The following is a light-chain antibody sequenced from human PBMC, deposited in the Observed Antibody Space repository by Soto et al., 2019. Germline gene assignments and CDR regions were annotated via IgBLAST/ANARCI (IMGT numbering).Light chain of an antibody. J-gene: IGLJ2*01. Sequence: QSVLTQPASVSGSPGQSISISSTGTSSDVGSYNLVSWYQQHPGKAPKLMIYEGSKRPSGVSNRFSGSKSGNTASLTISGLQAEDEADYYCCSYAGRSTVVFGGGTKLTVL. CDR2: EGS. CDR3: CSYAGRSTVV. CDR1: SSDVGSYNL. V-gene: IGLV2-23*01.